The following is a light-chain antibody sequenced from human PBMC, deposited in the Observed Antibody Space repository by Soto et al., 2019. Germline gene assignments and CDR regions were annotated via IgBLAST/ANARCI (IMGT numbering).Light chain of an antibody. J-gene: IGKJ4*01. Sequence: EIVLTQSPATLSLSPGERATLSCRASQSISIYLAWYQQRPGQAPRLLIYDASNRATAIPARFSGSGSGTDFTLTISSLEPEDFAVYYCQQRSTWPLTFGGGTKVEIK. V-gene: IGKV3-11*01. CDR2: DAS. CDR3: QQRSTWPLT. CDR1: QSISIY.